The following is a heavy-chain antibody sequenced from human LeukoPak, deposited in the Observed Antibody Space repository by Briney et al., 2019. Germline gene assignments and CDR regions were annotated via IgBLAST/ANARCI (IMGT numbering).Heavy chain of an antibody. Sequence: ASVKVSCKASGYIFTNYGISWVRQAPGQGLEWMGCVSAYDADTNYAQKLQGRLTMTTDRSTSTAYMELRSLRSDDTAMYYCARSFARDSYILTGYDIAEYWGQGTLVTVSS. CDR1: GYIFTNYG. V-gene: IGHV1-18*01. J-gene: IGHJ4*02. CDR3: ARSFARDSYILTGYDIAEY. CDR2: VSAYDADT. D-gene: IGHD3-9*01.